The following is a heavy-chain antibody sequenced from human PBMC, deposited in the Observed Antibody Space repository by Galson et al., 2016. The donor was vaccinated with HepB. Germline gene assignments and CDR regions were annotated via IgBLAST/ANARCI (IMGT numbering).Heavy chain of an antibody. D-gene: IGHD2-15*01. Sequence: SVKVSCKASGGTFSSYAITWVRQAPGQGLEWMGGIIPILGTANYAQKFQGRVSITADESTRTVYMELTSLRYEDTAVYYCARGTCSGGSCIVGRLRLWGQGTLVTVSS. CDR3: ARGTCSGGSCIVGRLRL. J-gene: IGHJ4*02. V-gene: IGHV1-69*13. CDR1: GGTFSSYA. CDR2: IIPILGTA.